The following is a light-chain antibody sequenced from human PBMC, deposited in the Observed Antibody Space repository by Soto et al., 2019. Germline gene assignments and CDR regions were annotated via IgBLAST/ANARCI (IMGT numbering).Light chain of an antibody. J-gene: IGKJ3*01. CDR1: QSVRGS. CDR2: DAS. V-gene: IGKV3-11*01. CDR3: QQRSNWPT. Sequence: EIVLTQSPATLSLSPGERATLSCRASQSVRGSLAWYQQQPGQAPRLLIYDASNRATGIPARCSGGGSGTDFTLTISSREPEAFAVYYCQQRSNWPTFGPGTKVDIK.